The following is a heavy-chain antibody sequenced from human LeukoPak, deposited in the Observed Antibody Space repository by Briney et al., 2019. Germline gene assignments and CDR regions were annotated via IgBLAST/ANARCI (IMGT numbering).Heavy chain of an antibody. J-gene: IGHJ4*02. V-gene: IGHV4-61*02. CDR1: GGSISSGSYY. CDR2: IYTSGST. CDR3: AREVYDSSGYYLDY. D-gene: IGHD3-22*01. Sequence: PSETLSLTCTVSGGSISSGSYYWSWIRQPAGKGLEWIGRIYTSGSTNYNPSLKSRVTISVDTSENQFSLKLSSVTVADTAVYYCAREVYDSSGYYLDYWGQGTLVTVSS.